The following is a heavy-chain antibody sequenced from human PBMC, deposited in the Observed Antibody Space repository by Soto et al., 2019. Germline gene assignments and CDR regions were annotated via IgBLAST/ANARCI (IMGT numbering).Heavy chain of an antibody. D-gene: IGHD2-15*01. CDR1: GDTVSSNSVA. V-gene: IGHV6-1*01. CDR2: TYYRSRWYS. J-gene: IGHJ6*02. Sequence: SQTLSLTCVGSGDTVSSNSVAWNWVRQSPSRGLEWLGRTYYRSRWYSDYAVSVRSRIDINADTSKIQVSLQLDSVTPEDTAVYYCARSEEDSDYYYYGMDVWGQGTTVTVSS. CDR3: ARSEEDSDYYYYGMDV.